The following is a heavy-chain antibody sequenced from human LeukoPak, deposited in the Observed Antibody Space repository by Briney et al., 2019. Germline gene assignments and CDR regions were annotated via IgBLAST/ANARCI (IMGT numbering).Heavy chain of an antibody. V-gene: IGHV1-18*01. CDR1: GYTFTSYG. CDR2: INAYNGNT. Sequence: ASVKVSCKASGYTFTSYGISWVRQAPGQGLEWMGWINAYNGNTNYAQKFQGRVTMTTDTSTSTGYMELRSLRSDDTAVYYCARDGDYGGNWDYWGQGTLVTVSS. D-gene: IGHD4-23*01. J-gene: IGHJ4*02. CDR3: ARDGDYGGNWDY.